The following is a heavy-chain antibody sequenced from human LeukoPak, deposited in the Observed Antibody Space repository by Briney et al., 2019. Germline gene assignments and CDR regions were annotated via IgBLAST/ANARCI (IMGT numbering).Heavy chain of an antibody. Sequence: PGGSLRLSCAASGFTFSSYGMHWVRQAPGKGLEWGAVISYDGSNKYYADSVKGRFTISRDNSKNTLYLQMNSLRAEDTAVYYCAKDRYYGSGSYYPDYWGQGTLVTVSS. D-gene: IGHD3-10*01. CDR1: GFTFSSYG. CDR3: AKDRYYGSGSYYPDY. CDR2: ISYDGSNK. J-gene: IGHJ4*02. V-gene: IGHV3-30*18.